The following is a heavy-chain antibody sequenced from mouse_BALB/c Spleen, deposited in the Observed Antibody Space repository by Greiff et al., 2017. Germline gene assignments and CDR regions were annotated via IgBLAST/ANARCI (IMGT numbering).Heavy chain of an antibody. V-gene: IGHV5-9-4*01. CDR2: ISSGGSYT. D-gene: IGHD1-1*01. Sequence: EVMLVESGGGLVKPGGSLKLSCAASGFTFSSYAMSWVRQSPEKRLEWVAEISSGGSYTYYPDTVTGRFTISRDNAKNTLYLEMSSLRSEDTAMYYCVGGSSYCAMDYWGQGTSVTVSS. CDR3: VGGSSYCAMDY. CDR1: GFTFSSYA. J-gene: IGHJ4*01.